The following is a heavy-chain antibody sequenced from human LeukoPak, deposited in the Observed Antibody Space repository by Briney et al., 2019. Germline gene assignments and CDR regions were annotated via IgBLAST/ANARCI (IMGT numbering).Heavy chain of an antibody. CDR2: ISPTGSTT. D-gene: IGHD6-6*01. V-gene: IGHV3-74*01. Sequence: GGSLRLSCAASGFTFSNCWMHWARQLPGKGLVWVSRISPTGSTTSYADSVKGRFTVSRDNAKNTLYLQVNNLRAEDTAVYCCARGPNSNWSGLDFWGQGTLLTVSS. CDR1: GFTFSNCW. J-gene: IGHJ4*02. CDR3: ARGPNSNWSGLDF.